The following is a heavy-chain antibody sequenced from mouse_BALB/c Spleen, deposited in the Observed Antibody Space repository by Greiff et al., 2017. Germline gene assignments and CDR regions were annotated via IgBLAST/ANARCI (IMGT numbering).Heavy chain of an antibody. V-gene: IGHV2-2*02. CDR3: ARTGTTVVAFDY. Sequence: VKLMESGPGLVQPSQSLSITCTVSGFSLTSYGVHWVRQSPGKGLEWLGVIWSGGSTDYNAAFISRLSISKDNSKSQVFFKMNSLQANDTAIYYCARTGTTVVAFDYWGQGTTLTVSS. CDR2: IWSGGST. CDR1: GFSLTSYG. J-gene: IGHJ2*01. D-gene: IGHD1-1*01.